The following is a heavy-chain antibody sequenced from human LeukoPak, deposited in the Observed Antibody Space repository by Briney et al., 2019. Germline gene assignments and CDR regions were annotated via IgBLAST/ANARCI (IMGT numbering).Heavy chain of an antibody. CDR2: IKEDGGDK. V-gene: IGHV3-7*05. CDR1: GLTFSKSW. J-gene: IGHJ4*02. Sequence: GGSLRLSCAASGLTFSKSWMTWVRQAPGKGLQWVAHIKEDGGDKYYVDSVKGRFTISRDNDKTSAYLQMNSLRAEDTAVYYCATWSSGWQFDYWGQGTLVSVSS. D-gene: IGHD6-19*01. CDR3: ATWSSGWQFDY.